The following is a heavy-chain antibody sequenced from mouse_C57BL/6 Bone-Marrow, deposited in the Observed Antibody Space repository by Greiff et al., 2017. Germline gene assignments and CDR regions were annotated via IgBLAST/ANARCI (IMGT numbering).Heavy chain of an antibody. D-gene: IGHD2-4*01. CDR3: VRHDLALPYDYDGGGPAWFAY. V-gene: IGHV10-1*01. J-gene: IGHJ3*01. CDR1: GFSFNTYA. Sequence: EVKLQESGGGLVQPKGSLKLSCAASGFSFNTYAMNWVRQAPGKGLEWVARIRSKSNNYATYYADSVKDRFTISRDDSESMLYLQMNNLKTEDTAMYYCVRHDLALPYDYDGGGPAWFAYWGQGTLVTVSA. CDR2: IRSKSNNYAT.